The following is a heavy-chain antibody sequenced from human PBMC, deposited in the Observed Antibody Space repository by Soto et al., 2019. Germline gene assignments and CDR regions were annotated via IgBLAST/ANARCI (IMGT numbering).Heavy chain of an antibody. D-gene: IGHD3-22*01. Sequence: QLVEFGGGVVQPGTSLRLSCVTSGFIFGSYAMHWVRQAPGKGLEWVALIWYDGSNKYYIDSVKGRFTISRDNSKNTVYLQMNSLRIEDTAVYYCVKDHWGHGYSMAPAWGQGTRVTVSS. J-gene: IGHJ5*02. CDR1: GFIFGSYA. CDR2: IWYDGSNK. CDR3: VKDHWGHGYSMAPA. V-gene: IGHV3-33*06.